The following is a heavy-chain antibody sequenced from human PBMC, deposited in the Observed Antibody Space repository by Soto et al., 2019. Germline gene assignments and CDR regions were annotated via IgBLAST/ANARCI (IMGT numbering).Heavy chain of an antibody. J-gene: IGHJ3*02. D-gene: IGHD2-15*01. CDR1: GFTFSSYS. Sequence: PGGSLRLSCAASGFTFSSYSMNWVRQAPGKGLEWVSSISSSSSYIYYADSVKGRFTISRDNAKNSLYLQMNSLRAEDTAVYYCARDPLVAATGRGAFDIWGQGTMVTVSS. V-gene: IGHV3-21*01. CDR3: ARDPLVAATGRGAFDI. CDR2: ISSSSSYI.